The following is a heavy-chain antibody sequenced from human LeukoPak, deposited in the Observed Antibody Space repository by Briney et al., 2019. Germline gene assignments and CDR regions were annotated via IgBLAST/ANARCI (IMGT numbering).Heavy chain of an antibody. V-gene: IGHV4-39*07. Sequence: PSETLSPTCTVPGGSISSSSYYWGWIRQPPGKGLEWIGSIYYSGSTNYNPSLKSRVTISVDTSKNQFSLKLSSVTAADTAVYYCASLRVGANWDPWGQGTLVTVSS. CDR3: ASLRVGANWDP. CDR1: GGSISSSSYY. D-gene: IGHD1-26*01. CDR2: IYYSGST. J-gene: IGHJ5*02.